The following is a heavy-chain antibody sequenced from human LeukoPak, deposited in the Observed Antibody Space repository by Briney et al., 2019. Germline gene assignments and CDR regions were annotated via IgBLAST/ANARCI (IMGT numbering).Heavy chain of an antibody. CDR3: ARHNRYCSGGSCYYYYGMDV. Sequence: GASVKVSCKASGYIFTSFYMHWVRQAPGQGLEWMGLINPSGGNTGYAQKFQGRVTITADESTSTAYMELSSLRSEDTAVYYCARHNRYCSGGSCYYYYGMDVWGQGTTVTVSS. CDR2: INPSGGNT. V-gene: IGHV1-46*01. D-gene: IGHD2-15*01. J-gene: IGHJ6*02. CDR1: GYIFTSFY.